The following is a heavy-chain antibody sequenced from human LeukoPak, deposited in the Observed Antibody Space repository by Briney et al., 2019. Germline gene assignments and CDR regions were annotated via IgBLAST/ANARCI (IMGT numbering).Heavy chain of an antibody. CDR3: ARGAWFDP. CDR1: GFTVSSNY. CDR2: IYSGGTT. Sequence: GGSLRLSCAASGFTVSSNYMSWVRQAPGKGLEWVSVIYSGGTTYYADSVKGRFTISRNNSNNTLYLQMSSLRAEDTAVYYCARGAWFDPWGQGTLVTVSS. D-gene: IGHD4/OR15-4a*01. J-gene: IGHJ5*02. V-gene: IGHV3-53*04.